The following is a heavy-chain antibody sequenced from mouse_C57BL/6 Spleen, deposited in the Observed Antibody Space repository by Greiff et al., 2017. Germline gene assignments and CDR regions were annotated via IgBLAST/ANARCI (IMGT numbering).Heavy chain of an antibody. Sequence: VQLQQSGPELVKPGASVKISCKASGYSFTDYNMNWVKQSNGKSLEWIGVINPNYGTTRYNQKFKGKATLTVDKASSTAYMQLNSLTSEDSAVYYCARKNYGSSYEFAYWGQGTLVTVSA. CDR3: ARKNYGSSYEFAY. V-gene: IGHV1-39*01. D-gene: IGHD1-1*01. CDR2: INPNYGTT. J-gene: IGHJ3*01. CDR1: GYSFTDYN.